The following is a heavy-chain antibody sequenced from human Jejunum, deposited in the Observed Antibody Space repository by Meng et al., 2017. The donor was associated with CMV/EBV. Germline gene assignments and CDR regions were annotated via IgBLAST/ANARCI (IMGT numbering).Heavy chain of an antibody. CDR3: ARDYGD. Sequence: SCAASGFTFSDHDMDWVRQAPGKGLEWVGRTRNKANSYTTEYAASVKGRFIISRDGSKNSLYLQMNSLKIEDTAVYYCARDYGDWGQGTLVTVSS. V-gene: IGHV3-72*01. CDR2: TRNKANSYTT. CDR1: GFTFSDHD. D-gene: IGHD3-16*01. J-gene: IGHJ4*02.